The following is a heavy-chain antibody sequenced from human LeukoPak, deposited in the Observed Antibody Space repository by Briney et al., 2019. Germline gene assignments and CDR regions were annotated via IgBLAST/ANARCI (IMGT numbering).Heavy chain of an antibody. V-gene: IGHV5-51*01. Sequence: GESLKISCQGSGYSFITYWIGLVRQMPGKGLEWMGIIYPGDSYTEYSPSFQGQVTISAGKSISTAYLQWSSLKASDTAMYYCARTAYSSGWSVGRFDYWDQGTLVTVSS. CDR1: GYSFITYW. CDR2: IYPGDSYT. J-gene: IGHJ4*02. CDR3: ARTAYSSGWSVGRFDY. D-gene: IGHD6-19*01.